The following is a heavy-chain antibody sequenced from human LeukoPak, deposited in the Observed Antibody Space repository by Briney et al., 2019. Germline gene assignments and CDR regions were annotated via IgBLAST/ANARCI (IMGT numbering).Heavy chain of an antibody. V-gene: IGHV3-23*01. Sequence: GGSLRLSCAASGFTFSSYAMSWVRQAPGKGLEWVSAISGSGGSTYYADSVKGRFTISRDNSKNTLYLQMNSLRAEDTAVYFCAKDRTYYDSSGYYRADAFDIWGQGTMVIVSS. D-gene: IGHD3-22*01. CDR2: ISGSGGST. CDR3: AKDRTYYDSSGYYRADAFDI. J-gene: IGHJ3*02. CDR1: GFTFSSYA.